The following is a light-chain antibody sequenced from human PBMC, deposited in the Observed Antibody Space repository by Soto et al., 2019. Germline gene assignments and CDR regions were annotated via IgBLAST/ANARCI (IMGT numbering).Light chain of an antibody. J-gene: IGKJ1*01. CDR3: QQYNNWPWT. CDR2: GAS. CDR1: QSISGT. Sequence: EIVMTQSPATLSVSPGGRATLSCRASQSISGTLAWYQQKPGQAPRLLIYGASTRATSFPARFSGSGSGTDFTPTISSLQSEGFAVYYCQQYNNWPWTFGQGTKVDIK. V-gene: IGKV3-15*01.